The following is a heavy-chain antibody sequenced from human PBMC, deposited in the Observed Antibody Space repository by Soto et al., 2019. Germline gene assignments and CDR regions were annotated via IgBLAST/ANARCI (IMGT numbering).Heavy chain of an antibody. Sequence: QVQLQQSGAGLLKPSETLSLTCAVSGESFSGYIWTWIRQTPGKGLQWIGQINHSGSAYYNTSLKGCVAKSVHTSTRQFSRELSSETAADTAVYYCARGLIAGSHYSGGWYYFDSWGQGTQVTVSS. CDR3: ARGLIAGSHYSGGWYYFDS. CDR2: INHSGSA. V-gene: IGHV4-34*01. D-gene: IGHD6-19*01. J-gene: IGHJ4*02. CDR1: GESFSGYI.